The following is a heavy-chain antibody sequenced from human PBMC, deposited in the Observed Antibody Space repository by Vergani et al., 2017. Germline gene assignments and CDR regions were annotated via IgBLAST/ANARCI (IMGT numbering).Heavy chain of an antibody. CDR1: GGSFTSYH. CDR2: IDHTGRP. D-gene: IGHD4-11*01. CDR3: ARVNTETNGHLYYYYYMDV. V-gene: IGHV4-34*01. Sequence: QVQLQQWGGGLLQPLETLSLTCVVNGGSFTSYHWTWIRQSPGEGLEWVGDIDHTGRPDYNPFLKSRLTMSVDKSRNQFSLTLNSVTATETAIYFCARVNTETNGHLYYYYYMDVWGQGTAVTVS. J-gene: IGHJ6*03.